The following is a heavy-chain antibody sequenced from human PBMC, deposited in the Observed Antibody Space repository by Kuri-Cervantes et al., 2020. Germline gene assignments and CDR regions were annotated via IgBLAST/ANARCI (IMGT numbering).Heavy chain of an antibody. J-gene: IGHJ4*02. D-gene: IGHD3-22*01. CDR2: IYTSGST. CDR1: GGSISSFY. Sequence: AETRSLTVTVPGGSISSFYCSGIGQPAGKGLEWIERIYTSGSTNYNPSPTSRVTISVDKSKNQSSLKLSSVTATNTAVYYCASTMYYYASSGRRNFDYWGQGTLVTVSS. V-gene: IGHV4-4*07. CDR3: ASTMYYYASSGRRNFDY.